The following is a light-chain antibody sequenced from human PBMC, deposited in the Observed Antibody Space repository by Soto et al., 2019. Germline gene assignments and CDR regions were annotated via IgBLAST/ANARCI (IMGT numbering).Light chain of an antibody. V-gene: IGKV4-1*01. CDR2: WAS. CDR1: QSGLYSSNNKNY. Sequence: DIVLTQSPASLAVSLGERATINCKSSQSGLYSSNNKNYLAWYQQKPGQPPKLLIYWASTRESGVPDRFSGSGSGTDFTLTISSLQAEDVAVYYCQQYYSTPRTFGQGTKVDIK. CDR3: QQYYSTPRT. J-gene: IGKJ1*01.